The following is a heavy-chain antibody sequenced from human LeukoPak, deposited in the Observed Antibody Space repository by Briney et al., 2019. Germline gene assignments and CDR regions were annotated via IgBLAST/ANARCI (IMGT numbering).Heavy chain of an antibody. J-gene: IGHJ3*02. Sequence: GGSLRLSCAASGFTFSSYSMNWVRQAPGKGLEWVSSISSSSSYIYYADSVKGRFTISRDNAKNSLYLQMNSLRAEDTAVYYCARGGTLGYAFDIWGQGTMVTVSS. D-gene: IGHD3-16*01. CDR3: ARGGTLGYAFDI. CDR2: ISSSSSYI. CDR1: GFTFSSYS. V-gene: IGHV3-21*01.